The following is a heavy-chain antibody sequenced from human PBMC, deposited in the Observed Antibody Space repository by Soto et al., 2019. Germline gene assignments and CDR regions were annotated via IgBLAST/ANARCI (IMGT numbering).Heavy chain of an antibody. Sequence: EVQLVESGGGLVKPGGSLRLSCVVSGFTFSSYSMNWVRQAPGKGLEWVSSISSGSNYTYYADSVKGRFTISRDNAKNTVYLQMKSLRDEDTALYYCARDFKESQYYYYCMDVWGKGTKVTVSS. CDR3: ARDFKESQYYYYCMDV. J-gene: IGHJ6*03. V-gene: IGHV3-21*06. CDR2: ISSGSNYT. D-gene: IGHD3-10*01. CDR1: GFTFSSYS.